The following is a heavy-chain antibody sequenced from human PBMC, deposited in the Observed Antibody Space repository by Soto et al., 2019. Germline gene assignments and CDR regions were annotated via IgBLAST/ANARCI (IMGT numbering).Heavy chain of an antibody. V-gene: IGHV4-34*01. CDR3: ARQWFGELPYGMDV. CDR1: GGSFSGYY. Sequence: SETLSLTCAVYGGSFSGYYWSWIRQPPGKGLEWIGEINHSGSTNYNPSLKSRVTISVDTSKNQFSLKLSSVTAADTAVYYCARQWFGELPYGMDVWGQGTTVTVSS. CDR2: INHSGST. D-gene: IGHD3-10*01. J-gene: IGHJ6*02.